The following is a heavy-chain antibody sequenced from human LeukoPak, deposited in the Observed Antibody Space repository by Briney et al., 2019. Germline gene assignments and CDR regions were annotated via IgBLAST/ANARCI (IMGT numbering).Heavy chain of an antibody. J-gene: IGHJ5*02. Sequence: ASVKVSCKXSGYTFTGYYMHWVRQAPGQGLEWMGRINPNSGGTNYAQKFQGRVTMTRDTSISTAYMELSRLRSDDTAVYYCATLENIVVVPAGWFDPWGQGTLVTVSS. CDR3: ATLENIVVVPAGWFDP. V-gene: IGHV1-2*06. D-gene: IGHD2-2*01. CDR1: GYTFTGYY. CDR2: INPNSGGT.